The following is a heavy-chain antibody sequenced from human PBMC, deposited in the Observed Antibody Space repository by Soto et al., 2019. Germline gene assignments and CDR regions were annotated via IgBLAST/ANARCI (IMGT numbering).Heavy chain of an antibody. J-gene: IGHJ5*02. CDR1: GYSFSDYD. Sequence: QVQLVQSGAEVNKPGASVKVSCKASGYSFSDYDINWVRQATGQGPEWMGWMNPNSGNTGYAKKYQGRVTMTRNTSINTAYMELSSLGSEDTAVYYCARDNKYNWNDEGWFDPWGQGTLVTVSS. V-gene: IGHV1-8*01. D-gene: IGHD1-20*01. CDR3: ARDNKYNWNDEGWFDP. CDR2: MNPNSGNT.